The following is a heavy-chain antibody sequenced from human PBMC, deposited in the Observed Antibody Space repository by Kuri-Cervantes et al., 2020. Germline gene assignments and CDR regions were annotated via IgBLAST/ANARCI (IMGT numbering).Heavy chain of an antibody. CDR2: ISYDGSKK. V-gene: IGHV3-30*03. CDR3: ARDNYHFDP. D-gene: IGHD3/OR15-3a*01. CDR1: GFTFSSYG. J-gene: IGHJ5*02. Sequence: GESLKISCAASGFTFSSYGMHWVRQAPGKGLEWVAVISYDGSKKYFADSVKGRFTIYRDNLENTLYLQMNSLRAEDTAVYYCARDNYHFDPWGQGTLVTVSS.